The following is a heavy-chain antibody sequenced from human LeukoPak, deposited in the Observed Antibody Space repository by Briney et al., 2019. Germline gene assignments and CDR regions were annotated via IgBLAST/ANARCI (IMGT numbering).Heavy chain of an antibody. D-gene: IGHD3-3*01. CDR3: AKDLGYDFRDPTPLFDS. J-gene: IGHJ4*02. CDR2: ISYDGSNK. V-gene: IGHV3-30*18. Sequence: GGSLRLSCAASGFTFSRYGMHWVRQAPGKGPEWVAVISYDGSNKYYVDSVKGRFTISRDNSKNTLYLQMNSLRAEDTAVYYCAKDLGYDFRDPTPLFDSWGQGTLVTVSS. CDR1: GFTFSRYG.